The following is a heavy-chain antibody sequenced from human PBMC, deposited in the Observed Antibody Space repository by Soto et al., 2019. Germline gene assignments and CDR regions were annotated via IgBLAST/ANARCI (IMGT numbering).Heavy chain of an antibody. D-gene: IGHD3-10*01. Sequence: PGGSLRLSCAAYGFTFTSFGMSWVRQAPGKGLEWVSGITLSGDSTYYADSVKGRFTISRDNSKNTLFLQLNSLRAEDTAVYYCVRNLGFFDYWSQGTLVTVS. CDR1: GFTFTSFG. V-gene: IGHV3-23*01. J-gene: IGHJ4*02. CDR3: VRNLGFFDY. CDR2: ITLSGDST.